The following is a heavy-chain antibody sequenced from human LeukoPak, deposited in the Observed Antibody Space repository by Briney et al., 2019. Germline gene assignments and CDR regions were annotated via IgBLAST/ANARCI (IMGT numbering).Heavy chain of an antibody. D-gene: IGHD3-22*01. CDR2: IRYDGSST. CDR3: ARDPFSGSSPFDY. J-gene: IGHJ4*02. Sequence: PGGSLRLSCAASEFTLRNYGVHWVRQAPDKGLEWVAFIRYDGSSTYYAGSVKGRFTISRDNSKNTLYLQMNSLRSDDTAVYYCARDPFSGSSPFDYWGQGTLVTVSS. V-gene: IGHV3-30*02. CDR1: EFTLRNYG.